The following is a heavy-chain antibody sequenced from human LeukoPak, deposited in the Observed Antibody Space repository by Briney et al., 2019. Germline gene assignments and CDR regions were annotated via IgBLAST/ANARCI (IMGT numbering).Heavy chain of an antibody. J-gene: IGHJ4*02. CDR1: GYTFTGYY. Sequence: GASVKVSCKASGYTFTGYYMHWVRQAPGQGLEWMGWINPNNGDTHYAQKFQGRVTMTRDTSISTAYMELSRLRSDDTAVYYCARVAKTMARLRYENLNPNYFDYWGQGTLVTVSS. CDR2: INPNNGDT. D-gene: IGHD1-14*01. CDR3: ARVAKTMARLRYENLNPNYFDY. V-gene: IGHV1-2*02.